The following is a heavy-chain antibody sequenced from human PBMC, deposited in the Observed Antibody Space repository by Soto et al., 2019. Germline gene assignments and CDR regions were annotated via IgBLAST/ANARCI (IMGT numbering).Heavy chain of an antibody. V-gene: IGHV3-30*18. CDR3: AKDIPNHSSGWGYYYYYGMDV. CDR1: GFTFSNYW. CDR2: ISYDGSNK. Sequence: PGGSLRLSCAASGFTFSNYWMSWVRQAPGKGLEWVAVISYDGSNKYYADSVKGRFTISRDNSKNTLYLQMNSLRAEDTAVYYCAKDIPNHSSGWGYYYYYGMDVWGQGTTVTVSS. J-gene: IGHJ6*02. D-gene: IGHD6-19*01.